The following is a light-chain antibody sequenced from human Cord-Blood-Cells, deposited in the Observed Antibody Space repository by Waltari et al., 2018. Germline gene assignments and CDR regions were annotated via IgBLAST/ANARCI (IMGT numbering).Light chain of an antibody. V-gene: IGLV2-14*01. CDR1: SSDVGGYNY. CDR3: SCNTNSSTRVV. Sequence: QSALTQPASVSGSPGQSITISCTGTSSDVGGYNYVSWYQQHPGKAPKLMIYDVSNRTRGVDIWFSCSKSGDRASVTMSVRGVEDEAEYDYSCNTNSSTRVVFGGGTKLTVL. CDR2: DVS. J-gene: IGLJ2*01.